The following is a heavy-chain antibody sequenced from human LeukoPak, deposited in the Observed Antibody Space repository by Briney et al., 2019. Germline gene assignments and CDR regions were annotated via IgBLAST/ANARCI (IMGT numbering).Heavy chain of an antibody. CDR1: GGSYSGYS. CDR2: IKHSGST. CDR3: ARGPFGSRAFDI. D-gene: IGHD2-15*01. J-gene: IGHJ3*02. Sequence: PSETLSLTCAFYGGSYSGYSWIWIRHPSGKGLEWIGEIKHSGSTNYNPALKSRVTISVDTSKNQFSLKLSSVTAADTAVYYCARGPFGSRAFDIWGQGTMVTVSS. V-gene: IGHV4-34*01.